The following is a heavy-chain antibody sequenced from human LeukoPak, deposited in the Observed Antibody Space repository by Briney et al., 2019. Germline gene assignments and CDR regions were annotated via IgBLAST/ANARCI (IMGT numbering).Heavy chain of an antibody. V-gene: IGHV4-34*01. J-gene: IGHJ4*02. CDR2: IKDSGST. D-gene: IGHD6-6*01. CDR3: ATGRRPY. Sequence: ASETLSLTCAVYGGSFSGYYWSWIRQPPGKGLEWIGEIKDSGSTNYNPSLKSRVTISVDTSKNQFSLKLSSVTAADTAVYYCATGRRPYWGQGTLVTVSS. CDR1: GGSFSGYY.